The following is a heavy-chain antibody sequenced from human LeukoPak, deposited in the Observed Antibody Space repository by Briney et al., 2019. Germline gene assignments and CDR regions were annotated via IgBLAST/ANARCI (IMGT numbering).Heavy chain of an antibody. J-gene: IGHJ5*02. CDR2: INHSGST. CDR1: GGSISSNY. D-gene: IGHD4-17*01. CDR3: AKRLRPRYWFDP. Sequence: SETLSLTCNVSGGSISSNYWSWIRQPPGKGLEWIGEINHSGSTNYNPSLKSRVTISVDTSKNQFSLKLSSVTAADTAVYYCAKRLRPRYWFDPWGQGTLVTVSS. V-gene: IGHV4-34*01.